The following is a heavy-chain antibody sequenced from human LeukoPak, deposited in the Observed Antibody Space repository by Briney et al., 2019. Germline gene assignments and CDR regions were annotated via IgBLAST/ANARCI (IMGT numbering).Heavy chain of an antibody. D-gene: IGHD5-18*01. CDR3: ARDHNYGSDY. V-gene: IGHV3-7*03. J-gene: IGHJ4*02. CDR2: IKEDGSEK. CDR1: GFTFRSYW. Sequence: GSLILSCAASGFTFRSYWMSWVRQAPGKGLEWVANIKEDGSEKYYVDSVKGRFTISRDSAKNSLYLQMNSLRVEDTAVYYCARDHNYGSDYWGQGTLVTVSS.